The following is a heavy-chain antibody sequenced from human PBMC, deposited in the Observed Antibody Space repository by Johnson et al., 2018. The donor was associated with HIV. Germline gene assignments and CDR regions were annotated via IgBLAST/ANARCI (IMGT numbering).Heavy chain of an antibody. D-gene: IGHD3-10*01. V-gene: IGHV3-13*01. J-gene: IGHJ3*02. Sequence: VQLVESGGGLVQPGGSLRLSCAASGFTFSSYDMHWVRQATGKGLEWVSAIGTAGDTYYPGSVKGRFTISRDNAKNSLSLQMNSLTAEDTALYYCAKDRGMSEYAFDIWGQGTMVTVSS. CDR1: GFTFSSYD. CDR3: AKDRGMSEYAFDI. CDR2: IGTAGDT.